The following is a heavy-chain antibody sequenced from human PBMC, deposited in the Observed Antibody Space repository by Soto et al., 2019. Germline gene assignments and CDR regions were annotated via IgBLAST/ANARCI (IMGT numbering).Heavy chain of an antibody. J-gene: IGHJ5*02. Sequence: GGSLRLSCAASGFTFSSYGMHWVRQAPGKGLEWVAVISYDGSNKYYADSVKGRFTISRDNSKNTLYLQMNSLRAEDTAVYYCAKDGDYDPPFDPWGQGTLVTVSS. V-gene: IGHV3-30*18. CDR1: GFTFSSYG. CDR3: AKDGDYDPPFDP. CDR2: ISYDGSNK. D-gene: IGHD4-17*01.